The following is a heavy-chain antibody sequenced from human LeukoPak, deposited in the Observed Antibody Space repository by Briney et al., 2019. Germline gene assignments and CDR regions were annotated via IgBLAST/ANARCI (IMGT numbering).Heavy chain of an antibody. CDR3: ARHLGYRSRAIDY. J-gene: IGHJ4*02. V-gene: IGHV4-59*01. D-gene: IGHD6-6*01. CDR1: GGSISSYY. CDR2: IYYSGST. Sequence: KPSETLSLTCTVSGGSISSYYWSWIRQPPGKGLEWIGYIYYSGSTNYNPSLKSRVTISVDTSKNQFSLKLSSVTAADTAVYYCARHLGYRSRAIDYWGQGTLVTVSS.